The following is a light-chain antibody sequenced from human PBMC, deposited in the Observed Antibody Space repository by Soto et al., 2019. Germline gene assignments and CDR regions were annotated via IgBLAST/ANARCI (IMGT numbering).Light chain of an antibody. Sequence: VLTQSPTGLSWSPGKRCTLSGRASESVDFHLAWYQQKPGQAPRLLIYDASVRATGTPARFSGSGSGTDFTLTISSLEPEDFALYYCQQRSTWPTFGQGTRLEIK. CDR2: DAS. J-gene: IGKJ5*01. CDR3: QQRSTWPT. CDR1: ESVDFH. V-gene: IGKV3-11*01.